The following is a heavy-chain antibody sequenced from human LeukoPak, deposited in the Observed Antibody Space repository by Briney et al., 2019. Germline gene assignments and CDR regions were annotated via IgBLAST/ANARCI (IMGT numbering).Heavy chain of an antibody. V-gene: IGHV4-59*01. Sequence: SETLSLTCTVSGGSISSYYWSWIRQPPGKGLEWIGYIYYGGSTNYNPSLKSRVTISVDTSKNQFSLKLSSVTAADTAVYYCARVEAAGIDYWGQGTLVTVSS. CDR3: ARVEAAGIDY. J-gene: IGHJ4*02. CDR2: IYYGGST. D-gene: IGHD6-13*01. CDR1: GGSISSYY.